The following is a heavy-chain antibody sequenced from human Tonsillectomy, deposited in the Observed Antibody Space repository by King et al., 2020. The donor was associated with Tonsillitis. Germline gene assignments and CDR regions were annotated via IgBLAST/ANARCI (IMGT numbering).Heavy chain of an antibody. CDR1: GFIFSSYG. V-gene: IGHV3-30*18. Sequence: VQLVESGGGVVQPGRSLRLSCAASGFIFSSYGMHWVRQAPGKGLEWVTVISYDGSNKYYADSVKGRFTISRDNSKNTLYLQMNSLRAEDTAVYYCAKEHDYQIGSYYYYYGMDVWGQGTTVTVSS. CDR2: ISYDGSNK. CDR3: AKEHDYQIGSYYYYYGMDV. D-gene: IGHD4-11*01. J-gene: IGHJ6*02.